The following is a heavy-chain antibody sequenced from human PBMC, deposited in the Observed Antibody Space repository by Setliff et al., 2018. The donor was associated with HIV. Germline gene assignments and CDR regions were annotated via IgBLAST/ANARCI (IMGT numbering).Heavy chain of an antibody. J-gene: IGHJ6*03. CDR3: ARDRGGAAAGGYYYMDV. V-gene: IGHV4-4*08. CDR2: IYNSGST. Sequence: PSETLSLTCTVSGGSISNYYWSWIRQPPGKGLEWIGYIYNSGSTTYNPSLKSRVTISVDTSKNQFTLKLTSVTAADAAVYYCARDRGGAAAGGYYYMDVWGKGTTVTVSS. CDR1: GGSISNYY. D-gene: IGHD6-13*01.